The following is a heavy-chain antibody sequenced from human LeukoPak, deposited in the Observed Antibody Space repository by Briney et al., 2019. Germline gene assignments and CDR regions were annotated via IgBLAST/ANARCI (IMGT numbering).Heavy chain of an antibody. D-gene: IGHD3-3*01. V-gene: IGHV4-59*01. CDR1: GCSISSYY. CDR3: ASMKDFWSGYFDY. Sequence: SETLSLTCTVSGCSISSYYWSWIRQPPGKGREWIGYIYYSGSTNYNPSLKSRVTISVDTSKNQFSLKLSSVTAADTAVYYCASMKDFWSGYFDYWGQGTLVTVSS. CDR2: IYYSGST. J-gene: IGHJ4*02.